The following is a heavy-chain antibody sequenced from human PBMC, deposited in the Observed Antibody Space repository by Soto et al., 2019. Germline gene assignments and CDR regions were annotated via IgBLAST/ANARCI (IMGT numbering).Heavy chain of an antibody. J-gene: IGHJ3*02. CDR3: AREGGGDWLKSMGAFDI. D-gene: IGHD2-21*02. CDR1: GGTFSSYA. V-gene: IGHV1-69*01. CDR2: IIPIFGTA. Sequence: QVQLLQSGAEVKKPGSSVKVSCKASGGTFSSYAISWVRQAPGQGLEWMGGIIPIFGTANYAQKFQGRVTITADESTSTAYMELSSLRSEDTAVYYCAREGGGDWLKSMGAFDIWGQGTMVTVSS.